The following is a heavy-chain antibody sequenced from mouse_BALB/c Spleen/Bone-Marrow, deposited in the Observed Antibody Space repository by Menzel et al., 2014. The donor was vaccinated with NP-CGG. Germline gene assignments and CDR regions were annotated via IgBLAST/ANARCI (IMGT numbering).Heavy chain of an antibody. V-gene: IGHV2-9-2*01. CDR2: IWPGGGT. Sequence: VKLQESGPGLLAPSQSLSITCTVSGFSLTFYDISWIRQPPGKGLEWLGVIWPGGGTNYNSAFMSRLSISKDNTKNQVFLKMNSLQKHDTAIYYCVRATYGRAWFAYWGQGTLVTVSA. D-gene: IGHD1-2*01. CDR3: VRATYGRAWFAY. J-gene: IGHJ3*01. CDR1: GFSLTFYD.